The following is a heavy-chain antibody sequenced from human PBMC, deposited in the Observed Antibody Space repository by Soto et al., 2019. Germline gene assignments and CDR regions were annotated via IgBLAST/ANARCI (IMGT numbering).Heavy chain of an antibody. J-gene: IGHJ6*02. CDR1: GGSFSGYY. CDR3: ARGLIVGATKSGRYYYGMDV. D-gene: IGHD1-26*01. Sequence: PSETLSLTCAVYGGSFSGYYWSWIRQPPGKGLEWIGEINHSGSTNYNPSLKSRVTISVDTSKNQFSLKLSSVTAADTAVYYCARGLIVGATKSGRYYYGMDVWGQGTTVTVSS. V-gene: IGHV4-34*01. CDR2: INHSGST.